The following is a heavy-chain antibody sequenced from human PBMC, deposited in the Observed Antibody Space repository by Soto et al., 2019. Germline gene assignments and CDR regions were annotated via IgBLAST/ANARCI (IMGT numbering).Heavy chain of an antibody. J-gene: IGHJ6*02. Sequence: GASVKVSCKASGYTFTSYGISWVRQAPGQGLEWMGWISAYNGNTNYAQKLQGRVTMTTDTSTSTAYMELRSLRSDDTAVYYCARVINGYSYGQTYYYYGMDVWGQGTTVTVSS. CDR3: ARVINGYSYGQTYYYYGMDV. V-gene: IGHV1-18*04. CDR1: GYTFTSYG. CDR2: ISAYNGNT. D-gene: IGHD5-18*01.